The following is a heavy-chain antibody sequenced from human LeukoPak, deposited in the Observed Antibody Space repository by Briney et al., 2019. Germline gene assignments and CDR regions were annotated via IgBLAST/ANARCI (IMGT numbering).Heavy chain of an antibody. V-gene: IGHV1-69*04. D-gene: IGHD2-21*02. CDR3: ASVVVTAILRGSLVY. CDR2: IIPILGIA. CDR1: GGTFSSYA. Sequence: ASVKVSCKASGGTFSSYAISWVRQAPGQGLEWMGRIIPILGIANYAQKFQGRVTITADKSTSTAYMELSSLRSEDTAVYYCASVVVTAILRGSLVYRGQGTLVTVSS. J-gene: IGHJ4*02.